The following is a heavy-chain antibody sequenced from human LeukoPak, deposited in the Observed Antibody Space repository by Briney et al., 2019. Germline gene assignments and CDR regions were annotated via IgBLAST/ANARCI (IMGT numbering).Heavy chain of an antibody. CDR1: GYNFATYW. Sequence: GESLKISCQVSGYNFATYWIGWVRQMPGKGLEWMGIISPADSDTRYSPSFQGQVTISADKSINTAYLQWSSLRASDTAIYYCARQVALVGPGIDYGGKGTLVTVSP. D-gene: IGHD3-10*01. V-gene: IGHV5-51*01. CDR2: ISPADSDT. J-gene: IGHJ4*02. CDR3: ARQVALVGPGIDY.